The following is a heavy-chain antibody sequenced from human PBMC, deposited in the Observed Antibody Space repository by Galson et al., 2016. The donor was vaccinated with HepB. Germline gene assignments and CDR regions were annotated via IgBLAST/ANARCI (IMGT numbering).Heavy chain of an antibody. CDR1: GFSFSSYS. CDR3: ARDGGYNYGFPYDY. CDR2: ITGSGTTM. Sequence: CAASGFSFSSYSMSWVRQAPGKGLEWISHITGSGTTMYYADSVKGRFTISRDNGNNSLYLQMNSLRAEDTAVYYCARDGGYNYGFPYDYWGQGALVTVSS. J-gene: IGHJ4*02. D-gene: IGHD5-18*01. V-gene: IGHV3-48*01.